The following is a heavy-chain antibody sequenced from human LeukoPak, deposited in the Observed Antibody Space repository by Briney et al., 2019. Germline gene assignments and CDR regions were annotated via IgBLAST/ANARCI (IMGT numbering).Heavy chain of an antibody. D-gene: IGHD2-8*01. J-gene: IGHJ5*02. V-gene: IGHV4-34*01. Sequence: SETLSLTCAVYGGSFSGYYWSWIRQPPGKGLEWIGEINHSGSTNYNPSLKSRVTISVDTSKNQFSLKLSSVTAADTAVYYCAREGRGGTKDWFDPWGQGRLVTVSS. CDR2: INHSGST. CDR3: AREGRGGTKDWFDP. CDR1: GGSFSGYY.